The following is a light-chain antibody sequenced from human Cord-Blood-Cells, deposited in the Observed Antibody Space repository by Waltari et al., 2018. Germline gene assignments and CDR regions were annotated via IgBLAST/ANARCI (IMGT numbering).Light chain of an antibody. J-gene: IGKJ2*01. CDR1: QSVSSN. CDR2: GAS. V-gene: IGKV3-15*01. Sequence: EIVMTQSAATLSVSPGERATLSCRASQSVSSNLAWYQQKPGQAPRLLIYGASTRATGIPAGFSGSGSGTEFTLTISSLQSEDFAVYYCQQYNNWPPYTFGQGTKLEIK. CDR3: QQYNNWPPYT.